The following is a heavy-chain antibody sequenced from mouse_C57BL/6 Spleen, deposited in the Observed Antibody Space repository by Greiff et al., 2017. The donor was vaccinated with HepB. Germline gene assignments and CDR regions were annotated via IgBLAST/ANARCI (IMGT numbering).Heavy chain of an antibody. J-gene: IGHJ4*01. V-gene: IGHV1-76*01. Sequence: VQLQQSGAELVRPGASVKLSCKASGYTFTAYYINWVKQRPGQGLEWIARIYPGSGNTYYNEKFKGKATLTAEKSSSTAYMQLSSLSSEDSAVYFGARSHYYGRRYVEVPSYDAMDYWGQGTSVTVSS. CDR1: GYTFTAYY. D-gene: IGHD1-1*01. CDR3: ARSHYYGRRYVEVPSYDAMDY. CDR2: IYPGSGNT.